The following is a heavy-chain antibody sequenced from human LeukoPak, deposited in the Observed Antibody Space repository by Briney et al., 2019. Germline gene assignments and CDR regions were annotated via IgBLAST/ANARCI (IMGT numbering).Heavy chain of an antibody. V-gene: IGHV3-13*04. D-gene: IGHD5-12*01. CDR1: GFTFSSYD. J-gene: IGHJ2*01. Sequence: GGSLRLSCAASGFTFSSYDMHWVRQATGKGLEWVSAIGTAGDTYYPGSVKSRVTISRENAKNSLYLQMNRLRAGDTAVYYCAREGARYFDLWGRGTLVTVSS. CDR2: IGTAGDT. CDR3: AREGARYFDL.